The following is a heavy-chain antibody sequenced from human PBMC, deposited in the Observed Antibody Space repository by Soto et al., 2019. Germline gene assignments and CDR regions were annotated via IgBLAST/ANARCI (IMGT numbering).Heavy chain of an antibody. Sequence: QVQLVQSGAEVKKPGASVKVSSKASGYTFTSYGISWVRQASGQGLEWMGWISAYNGNTKYAQKLQGRVTMTTDTSTSTAYMELRSPRSDDTAVYYCARDEAYKWNDGGWFDPWGQGTLVTVSS. CDR3: ARDEAYKWNDGGWFDP. CDR1: GYTFTSYG. V-gene: IGHV1-18*01. J-gene: IGHJ5*02. D-gene: IGHD1-1*01. CDR2: ISAYNGNT.